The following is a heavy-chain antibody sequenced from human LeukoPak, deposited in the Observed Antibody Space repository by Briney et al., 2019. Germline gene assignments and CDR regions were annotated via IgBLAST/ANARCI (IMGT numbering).Heavy chain of an antibody. CDR3: ARDDPHYDILTGYYPIDS. J-gene: IGHJ4*02. D-gene: IGHD3-9*01. CDR2: LRYDGSNQ. V-gene: IGHV3-30*02. Sequence: PGGSLRLSCEASGFTFIRNGMHWVRQARGKGLEWVAFLRYDGSNQYYADSVQGRFTISRDNSKNTLYLQMYSLRAEDTAVYYCARDDPHYDILTGYYPIDSWGQGTLVTVSS. CDR1: GFTFIRNG.